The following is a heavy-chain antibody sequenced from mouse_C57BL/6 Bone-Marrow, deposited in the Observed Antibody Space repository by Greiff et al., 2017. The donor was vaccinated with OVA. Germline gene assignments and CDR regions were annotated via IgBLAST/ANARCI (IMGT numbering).Heavy chain of an antibody. D-gene: IGHD1-1*01. CDR1: GYSFTGYF. V-gene: IGHV1-20*01. CDR2: INPYNGDT. Sequence: DVQLQESGPELVKPGDSVKISCKASGYSFTGYFMNWVMQSHGKSLAWIGRINPYNGDTFYNQKFKGKATLTVDKSSSTAHMELRSLTSEDSAVYYCARPSYYYGPFAYWGQGTLVTVSA. CDR3: ARPSYYYGPFAY. J-gene: IGHJ3*01.